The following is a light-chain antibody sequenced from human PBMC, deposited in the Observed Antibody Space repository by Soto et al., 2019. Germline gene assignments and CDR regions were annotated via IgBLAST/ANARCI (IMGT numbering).Light chain of an antibody. Sequence: DIQMTQSPSSLSASVGDRVTITCRASQSISSYLNWYQQKPGKAPKLLIYAASSLQSGVPSRFSGSGSGTDVTITISSLQPEDFATYYCQQSYGTPYTFGQGTKLEIK. V-gene: IGKV1-39*01. CDR3: QQSYGTPYT. J-gene: IGKJ2*01. CDR2: AAS. CDR1: QSISSY.